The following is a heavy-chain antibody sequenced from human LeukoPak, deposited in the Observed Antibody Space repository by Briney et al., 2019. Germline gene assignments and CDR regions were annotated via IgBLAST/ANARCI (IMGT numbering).Heavy chain of an antibody. J-gene: IGHJ5*02. CDR2: ITGSGDYT. CDR3: AKVGYSSSFHWLDP. V-gene: IGHV3-23*01. D-gene: IGHD6-13*01. CDR1: GFTFSSYA. Sequence: GGSLRLSCAASGFTFSSYAMGWVRQAPGKGLEWVSAITGSGDYTNYADSVKGRFTISRDNSKNTLHLQMNSLRAEDTAVYYCAKVGYSSSFHWLDPWGQGTLVTVSS.